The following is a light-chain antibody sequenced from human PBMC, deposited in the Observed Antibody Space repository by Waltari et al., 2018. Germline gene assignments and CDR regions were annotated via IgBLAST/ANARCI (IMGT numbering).Light chain of an antibody. V-gene: IGLV1-47*01. Sequence: QSVLTQPPSASGTPGLRVIISCSGSSSNIGSNYVYWYQQLLGTAPKLPIYRNNQRPAGVPARFSGSKSGTSSSLAISGLRSEDEADYYCATWDDRLSDYVFGTGTKVTAL. CDR1: SSNIGSNY. CDR3: ATWDDRLSDYV. CDR2: RNN. J-gene: IGLJ1*01.